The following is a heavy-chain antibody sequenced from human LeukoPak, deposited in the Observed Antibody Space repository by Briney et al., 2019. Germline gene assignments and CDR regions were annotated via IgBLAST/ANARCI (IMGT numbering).Heavy chain of an antibody. V-gene: IGHV3-30*02. CDR2: IRYDGNNK. J-gene: IGHJ4*02. CDR3: AKSYDQAGSFDY. CDR1: GFIFGSYG. Sequence: GRSLRLSCAASGFIFGSYGMHWVRQAPGKGLEWVAFIRYDGNNKYYADSVKGRFTISRDNSKNTVFLQMNSLRTEDTAIYYCAKSYDQAGSFDYWGQGTLVTISS. D-gene: IGHD3-3*01.